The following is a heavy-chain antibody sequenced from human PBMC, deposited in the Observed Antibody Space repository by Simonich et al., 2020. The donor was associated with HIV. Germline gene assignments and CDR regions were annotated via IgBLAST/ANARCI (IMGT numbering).Heavy chain of an antibody. Sequence: QVQLQQWGAGLLKPSETLSLTCAVYGGSFRGYYWSWIHQPPGKGLEWIGDINHSGITNYKSSLNSRATISVDKSKNQFSLKLSSVTAADTAIYYCARRDRELILYFDYWGQGNLVTVSS. CDR3: ARRDRELILYFDY. CDR2: INHSGIT. J-gene: IGHJ4*02. CDR1: GGSFRGYY. D-gene: IGHD3-3*01. V-gene: IGHV4-34*01.